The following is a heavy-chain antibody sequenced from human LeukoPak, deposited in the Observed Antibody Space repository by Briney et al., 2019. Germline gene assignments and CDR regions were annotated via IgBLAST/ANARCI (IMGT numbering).Heavy chain of an antibody. D-gene: IGHD6-13*01. CDR2: IKQDGSEK. J-gene: IGHJ4*02. CDR1: GFTFSSYW. V-gene: IGHV3-7*01. Sequence: GGSLRLSCAASGFTFSSYWMSWVRQAPGKGLEWVANIKQDGSEKYYVDSVRGRFTISRDNAKNSLYLQMNSLRAEDTAVYYCARDVRSPIAAAGDDYWGQGTLVTVSS. CDR3: ARDVRSPIAAAGDDY.